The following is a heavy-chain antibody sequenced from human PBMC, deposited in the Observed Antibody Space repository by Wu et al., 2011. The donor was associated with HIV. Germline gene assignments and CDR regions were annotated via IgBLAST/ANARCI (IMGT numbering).Heavy chain of an antibody. Sequence: QVQLXQSGAEVKKPGSSVKVSCKVSGGTFSSYVLSWVRRAPGHGLEWMGGILPIHNRVNYAQKFQGRVTITTDESTTTAYMELNSLTFEDTAVYYCARDRDDSFPLTYWGQGSLVIVSS. V-gene: IGHV1-69*05. J-gene: IGHJ4*02. D-gene: IGHD3-9*01. CDR2: ILPIHNRV. CDR3: ARDRDDSFPLTY. CDR1: GGTFSSYV.